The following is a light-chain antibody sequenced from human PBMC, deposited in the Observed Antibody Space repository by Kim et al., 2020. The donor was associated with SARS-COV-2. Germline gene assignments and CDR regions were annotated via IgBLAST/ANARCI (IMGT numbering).Light chain of an antibody. Sequence: EIVLTQSPGTLSLSPGERATLSCRASQTVSSSYLAWYQHKPGQAPRLLIYGASSRATGIPDRFSDSGSGTDFTLTISRLEPEDFAVYYCQQYGNSPTFGQGTRLEIK. CDR3: QQYGNSPT. CDR1: QTVSSSY. J-gene: IGKJ5*01. CDR2: GAS. V-gene: IGKV3-20*01.